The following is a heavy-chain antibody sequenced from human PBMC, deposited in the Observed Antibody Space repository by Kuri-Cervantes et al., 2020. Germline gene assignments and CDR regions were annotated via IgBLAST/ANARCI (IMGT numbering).Heavy chain of an antibody. Sequence: SETLSLTCAVYGGSFSDYYWSWIRQPSGKGLEWIGEINHSGSTNYNPSLRSRVTISADTSKNQFSLKLSSVTAADTAVYYCARHGHYWGQGILVTVSS. CDR3: ARHGHY. CDR1: GGSFSDYY. J-gene: IGHJ4*02. CDR2: INHSGST. V-gene: IGHV4-34*01.